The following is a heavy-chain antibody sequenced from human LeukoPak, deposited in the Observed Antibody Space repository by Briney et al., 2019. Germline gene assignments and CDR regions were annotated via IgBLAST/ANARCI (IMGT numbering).Heavy chain of an antibody. V-gene: IGHV3-7*02. CDR3: TRGDRGSAESLY. D-gene: IGHD5-12*01. CDR1: GFSFREHW. J-gene: IGHJ4*02. Sequence: GGSLRLSCTVSGFSFREHWMSWVRQAPGKGLEWVGSIKEDGNEDYYVDSVEGRFVISRDNAKNSLYLQMHSLRAEDTAVYYCTRGDRGSAESLYWGRGTLVTVSS. CDR2: IKEDGNED.